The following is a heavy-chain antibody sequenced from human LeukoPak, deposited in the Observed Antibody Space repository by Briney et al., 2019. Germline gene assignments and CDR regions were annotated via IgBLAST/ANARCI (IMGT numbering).Heavy chain of an antibody. CDR2: ISACNGNT. CDR3: ARTTYYYGSGSCPADY. Sequence: ASVKVSCKASGYTFTSYGISWVRQAPGQGLEWMGWISACNGNTNYAQKLQGRVTMTTGTSTSTAYMELRSLRSDDTAVYYCARTTYYYGSGSCPADYWGQGTLVTVSS. CDR1: GYTFTSYG. D-gene: IGHD3-10*01. J-gene: IGHJ4*02. V-gene: IGHV1-18*01.